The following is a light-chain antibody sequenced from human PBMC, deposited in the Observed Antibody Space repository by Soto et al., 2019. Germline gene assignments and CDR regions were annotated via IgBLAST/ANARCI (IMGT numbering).Light chain of an antibody. CDR3: RQYGTSLGFP. Sequence: ENVLTQSPATLSLSPGERATLSCRASQSVSNYVAWYQQKPGQAPRLLIYDASNRATGIPARFSGSGSGTDFTLTITRLEPEDSAVYYCRQYGTSLGFPVGGGTKV. CDR1: QSVSNY. CDR2: DAS. J-gene: IGKJ4*01. V-gene: IGKV3-11*01.